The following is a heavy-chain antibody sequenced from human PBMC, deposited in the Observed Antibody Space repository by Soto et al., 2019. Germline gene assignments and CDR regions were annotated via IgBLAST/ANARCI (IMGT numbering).Heavy chain of an antibody. CDR3: AKTTKIGPYDY. Sequence: EVQLLESGGGLVQPGGSLRLSCAASGFTFSSYAMSWVRQAPGKGLEWVSAISGSGGSTYYADSVKGRFTISRDNSKNTLNLQINSLRADDTAAYYWAKTTKIGPYDYGGQGTLVTVSS. V-gene: IGHV3-23*01. J-gene: IGHJ4*02. D-gene: IGHD4-4*01. CDR1: GFTFSSYA. CDR2: ISGSGGST.